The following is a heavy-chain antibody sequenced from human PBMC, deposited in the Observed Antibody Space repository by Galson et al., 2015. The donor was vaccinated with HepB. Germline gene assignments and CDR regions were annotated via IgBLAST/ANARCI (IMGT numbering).Heavy chain of an antibody. CDR1: GYTFTSYY. V-gene: IGHV1-69*04. CDR3: ARGAQLVRGGVDI. Sequence: SVKVSCKASGYTFTSYYMHWVRQAPGQGLEWMGRIIPILGIANYAQKFQGRVTITADKSTSTAYMELSSLRSEDTAVYYCARGAQLVRGGVDIWGQGTMVTVSS. CDR2: IIPILGIA. D-gene: IGHD3-10*01. J-gene: IGHJ3*02.